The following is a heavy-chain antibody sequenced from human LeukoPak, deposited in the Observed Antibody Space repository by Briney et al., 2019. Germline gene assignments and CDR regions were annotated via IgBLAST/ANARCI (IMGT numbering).Heavy chain of an antibody. CDR2: ISGSGGST. V-gene: IGHV3-23*01. J-gene: IGHJ4*02. CDR3: ARSMVTIPIPGGY. CDR1: GFTFSSYG. D-gene: IGHD2-2*02. Sequence: PGGSLRLSCAASGFTFSSYGMSWVRQAPGKGLEWVSAISGSGGSTYYADSVKGRFTISRDNSKNTLYLQMNSLRAEDTAVYYCARSMVTIPIPGGYWGQGTLVTVSS.